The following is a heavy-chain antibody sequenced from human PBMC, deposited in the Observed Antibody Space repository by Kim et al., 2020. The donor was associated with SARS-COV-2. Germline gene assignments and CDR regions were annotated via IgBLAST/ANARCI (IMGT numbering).Heavy chain of an antibody. Sequence: GGSLRLSCAASGFTFSSYGMHWVRQAPGKGLEWVAVISYDGSNKYYADSVKGRFTISRDNSKNTLYLQMNSLRAEDTAVYYCAKDLYGDYPPSKNWCYAWGQGTLVAVSS. CDR2: ISYDGSNK. D-gene: IGHD4-17*01. J-gene: IGHJ5*02. V-gene: IGHV3-30*18. CDR3: AKDLYGDYPPSKNWCYA. CDR1: GFTFSSYG.